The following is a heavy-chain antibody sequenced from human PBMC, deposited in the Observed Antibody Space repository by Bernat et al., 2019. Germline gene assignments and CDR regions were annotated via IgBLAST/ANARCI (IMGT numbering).Heavy chain of an antibody. CDR3: ARGPYDSSGYYYPFDY. V-gene: IGHV4-39*01. J-gene: IGHJ4*02. Sequence: QLQLQESGPGLVKPSETLSLTCTVSGGSISSSSYYWGWIRQPPGKGLEWIGSIYYSGSTYYNPSLKSRVTISVDTSKNQFSLKLSSVTAADTAVYYCARGPYDSSGYYYPFDYWGQGTLVTVSS. CDR1: GGSISSSSYY. CDR2: IYYSGST. D-gene: IGHD3-22*01.